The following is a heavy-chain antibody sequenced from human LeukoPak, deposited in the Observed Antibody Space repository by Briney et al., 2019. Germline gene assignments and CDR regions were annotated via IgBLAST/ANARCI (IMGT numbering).Heavy chain of an antibody. J-gene: IGHJ4*02. CDR1: GFTFSSYG. D-gene: IGHD6-6*01. CDR2: IWYDGSNK. CDR3: ARAEGSSYHFDY. Sequence: PGRSLRLSCAASGFTFSSYGMHWVRQAPGKGLEWVAVIWYDGSNKYYADSVKGRFIISRDNSKNTLYLQMNSLRAEDTAVYYCARAEGSSYHFDYWGQGTLVTVSS. V-gene: IGHV3-33*01.